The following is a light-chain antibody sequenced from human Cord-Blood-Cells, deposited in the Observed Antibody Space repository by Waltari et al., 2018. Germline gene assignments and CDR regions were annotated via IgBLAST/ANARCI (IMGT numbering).Light chain of an antibody. CDR3: QVWDSSSDHVV. Sequence: SYVLTQPPSVSVAPGKTARITCGGNKIGSKSVHWYQQKPGQAPVLVVYDDSDRPSGIPERFSGANSGNTATLTISRVEAGDEAYYYCQVWDSSSDHVVFGGGTKLTVL. CDR2: DDS. J-gene: IGLJ2*01. CDR1: KIGSKS. V-gene: IGLV3-21*03.